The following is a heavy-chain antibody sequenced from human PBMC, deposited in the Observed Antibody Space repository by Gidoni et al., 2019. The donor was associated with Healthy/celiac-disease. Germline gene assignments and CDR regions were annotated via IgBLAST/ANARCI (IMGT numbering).Heavy chain of an antibody. CDR3: ARGSMIVVGVDY. V-gene: IGHV4-61*01. CDR1: GGSVSSGSYY. Sequence: QVQLQESGPGLVRPSETLSLTCTVSGGSVSSGSYYWSWIRQPPGKGLEWIGYIYYSGSTNYNPSLKSRVTISVDTSKNQFSLKLSSVTAADTAVYYCARGSMIVVGVDYWGQGTLVTVSS. CDR2: IYYSGST. D-gene: IGHD3-22*01. J-gene: IGHJ4*02.